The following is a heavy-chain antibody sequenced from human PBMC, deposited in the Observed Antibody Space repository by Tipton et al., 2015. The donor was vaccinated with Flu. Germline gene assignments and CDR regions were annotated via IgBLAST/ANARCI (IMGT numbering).Heavy chain of an antibody. J-gene: IGHJ5*02. D-gene: IGHD6-19*01. CDR2: IYYTGYR. CDR3: AKVKFGWAES. Sequence: TLSLTCSVSGGPITSSSYYWGWIRQPPGRPLEWVGSIYYTGYRYDNPSLKSRLAMSIDTSQSQFSLRLSSMTAADTAVYYCAKVKFGWAESWAQGTLVTVSS. CDR1: GGPITSSSYY. V-gene: IGHV4-39*07.